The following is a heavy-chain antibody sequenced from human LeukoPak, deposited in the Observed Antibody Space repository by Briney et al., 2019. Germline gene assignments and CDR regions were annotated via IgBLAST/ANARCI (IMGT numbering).Heavy chain of an antibody. J-gene: IGHJ4*02. D-gene: IGHD1-14*01. CDR1: GYTFTGYH. V-gene: IGHV1-2*02. CDR3: ARLNGNHFDY. CDR2: INPNSGAT. Sequence: ASVKVSCKASGYTFTGYHMHWVRQAPGQGLEWMAWINPNSGATDYAQKFQGRVTMTRDTSTSTAYMELSRPRSDDTAVYYCARLNGNHFDYWGQGTLVTVSS.